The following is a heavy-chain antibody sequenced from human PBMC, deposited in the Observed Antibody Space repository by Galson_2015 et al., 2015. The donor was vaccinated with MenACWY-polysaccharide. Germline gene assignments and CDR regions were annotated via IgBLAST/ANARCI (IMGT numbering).Heavy chain of an antibody. CDR3: VTEGHSSSWPPFDP. J-gene: IGHJ5*02. CDR2: VVHIFGAT. D-gene: IGHD6-13*01. CDR1: GGTFSRYA. V-gene: IGHV1-69*13. Sequence: SVKVSCKASGGTFSRYAISWLRPAPGQGLEWMGGVVHIFGATYYAQKFQGRVTITADESTRAAHMELSRLRSDATAVYYCVTEGHSSSWPPFDPWGQGTLVTVSS.